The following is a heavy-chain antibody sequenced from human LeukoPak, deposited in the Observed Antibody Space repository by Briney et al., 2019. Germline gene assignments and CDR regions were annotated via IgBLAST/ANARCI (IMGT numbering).Heavy chain of an antibody. J-gene: IGHJ4*02. CDR2: ISGSGGST. Sequence: PGGSLRLSCAASGFTFSSYAMSWVRQAPGKGLEWVSAISGSGGSTYYADSVKGRFTISRDNSKNTLYLQMSSLRAEDTAVYYCAPHLSGYSSGWQREGFDYWGQGTLVTVSS. CDR3: APHLSGYSSGWQREGFDY. D-gene: IGHD6-19*01. V-gene: IGHV3-23*01. CDR1: GFTFSSYA.